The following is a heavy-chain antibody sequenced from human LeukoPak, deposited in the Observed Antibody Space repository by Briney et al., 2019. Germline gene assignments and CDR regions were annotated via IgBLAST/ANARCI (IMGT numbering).Heavy chain of an antibody. CDR1: RYTFTSYD. D-gene: IGHD6-6*01. CDR2: ISTYNDNT. CDR3: ARIHSRIIAARPGNPACDY. J-gene: IGHJ4*02. V-gene: IGHV1-18*01. Sequence: GASVKVSCKASRYTFTSYDLSWVRQAPGQALEWMGWISTYNDNTHYAQKLQGRVTMTTDTSTSTVYMELKSLRSDDAAVYYCARIHSRIIAARPGNPACDYWVRGTLVTVSS.